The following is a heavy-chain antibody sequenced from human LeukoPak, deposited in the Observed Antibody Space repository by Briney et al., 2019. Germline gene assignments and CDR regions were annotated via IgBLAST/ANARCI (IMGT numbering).Heavy chain of an antibody. J-gene: IGHJ4*02. D-gene: IGHD3-10*01. CDR2: ISSSSSYI. V-gene: IGHV3-21*01. CDR3: ARQKGYYGSGTLMY. Sequence: GGSLRLSCAASGFTFSSYAMNWVRQAPGKGLEWVSSISSSSSYIYYADSVKGRFTISRDNAKNSLYLQVNSLRAEDTAVYYCARQKGYYGSGTLMYWGQGTLVTVSS. CDR1: GFTFSSYA.